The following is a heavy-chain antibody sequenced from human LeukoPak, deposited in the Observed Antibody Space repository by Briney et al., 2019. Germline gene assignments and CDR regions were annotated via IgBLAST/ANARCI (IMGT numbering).Heavy chain of an antibody. CDR3: ARAPTHYSSSSDFDY. CDR2: IIPILGIA. V-gene: IGHV1-69*04. D-gene: IGHD6-6*01. J-gene: IGHJ4*02. Sequence: SVKVSCKASGGTFSSYAISWVRQAPGQGLEWMGRIIPILGIANYAQKSQGRVTITADKSTSTAYMELSSLRSEDTAVYYCARAPTHYSSSSDFDYWGQGTLVTVSS. CDR1: GGTFSSYA.